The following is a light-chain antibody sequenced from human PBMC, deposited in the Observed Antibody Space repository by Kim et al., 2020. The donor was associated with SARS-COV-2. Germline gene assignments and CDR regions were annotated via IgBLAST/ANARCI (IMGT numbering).Light chain of an antibody. CDR3: SSYTTRSTHYV. J-gene: IGLJ1*01. CDR1: SSDVGDYNY. V-gene: IGLV2-14*03. Sequence: QSVLTQPASVSGSPGQSITISCSGISSDVGDYNYVSWYQQHPGKAPKLMIYDVSYRPSGVSDRFSGSKSGNTASLTISGLQAEDEADYYCSSYTTRSTHYVFGSGTKVTVL. CDR2: DVS.